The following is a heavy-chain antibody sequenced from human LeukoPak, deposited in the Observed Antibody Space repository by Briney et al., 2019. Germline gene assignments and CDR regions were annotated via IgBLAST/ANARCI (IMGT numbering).Heavy chain of an antibody. CDR1: GFTFSSYL. J-gene: IGHJ4*02. CDR2: INSDGSST. CDR3: ARVWGGSGAAAGTHDY. Sequence: GGSLRLSSAASGFTFSSYLMHWVRQAPGRGLVWVSRINSDGSSTSYADSVKGRFTISRDNAKNTLYLQMNSLRAEDTAVYYCARVWGGSGAAAGTHDYWGQGTLVTVSS. V-gene: IGHV3-74*01. D-gene: IGHD6-13*01.